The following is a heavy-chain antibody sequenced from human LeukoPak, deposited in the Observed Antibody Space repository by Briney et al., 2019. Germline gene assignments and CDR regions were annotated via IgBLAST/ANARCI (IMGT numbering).Heavy chain of an antibody. J-gene: IGHJ6*03. CDR2: IYYSGST. CDR1: GGSISSSSYY. V-gene: IGHV4-39*01. CDR3: ARMSYITSSSWYYYYYYMDV. D-gene: IGHD6-13*01. Sequence: SETLSLTCTVSGGSISSSSYYWGWIRQPPGKGLEWIGSIYYSGSTYYNPSLKSRVTISVDTSKNQFSLELSSVTAADTAVYYCARMSYITSSSWYYYYYYMDVWGKGTTVTVS.